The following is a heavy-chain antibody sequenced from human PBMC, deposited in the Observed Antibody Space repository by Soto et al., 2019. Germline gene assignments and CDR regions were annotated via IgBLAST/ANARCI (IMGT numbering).Heavy chain of an antibody. D-gene: IGHD6-13*01. CDR3: ARDIGYSSSWYYFDL. J-gene: IGHJ4*02. Sequence: GGSLRLSCAASGFTFSAYWMSWVRQAPGKGLEWVANIKQDGSENHSVDSVKGRFFISRDNAKKSLYLQMNSLGADDTAVYYCARDIGYSSSWYYFDLWGQGTQVTVSS. CDR1: GFTFSAYW. V-gene: IGHV3-7*01. CDR2: IKQDGSEN.